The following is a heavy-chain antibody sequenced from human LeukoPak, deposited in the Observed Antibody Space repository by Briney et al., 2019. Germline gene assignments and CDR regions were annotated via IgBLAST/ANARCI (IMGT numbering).Heavy chain of an antibody. V-gene: IGHV4-61*02. CDR2: IYTSGDT. Sequence: SETLSLTCTVSGGSISSGSYYWSWIRQPAGKGLEWIGRIYTSGDTDYNPSLKSRVTISVDTSKNQFSLRLSSVTAADTAVYYCARVTGYMTEDYFDYWGQGTLITVSS. J-gene: IGHJ4*02. CDR1: GGSISSGSYY. D-gene: IGHD6-13*01. CDR3: ARVTGYMTEDYFDY.